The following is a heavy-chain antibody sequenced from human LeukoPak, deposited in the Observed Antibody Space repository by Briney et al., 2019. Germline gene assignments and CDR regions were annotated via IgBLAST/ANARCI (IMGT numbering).Heavy chain of an antibody. CDR2: INVVSGDT. CDR3: ARGRFPGSGSYYNSFDF. V-gene: IGHV1-18*01. D-gene: IGHD3-10*01. CDR1: GYTFTNYP. J-gene: IGHJ4*03. Sequence: ASVTVSCKASGYTFTNYPIAWLRQAPGQGLEWMGWINVVSGDTNYAQRFRGRVSMTTDTSTSTTYMELRSLISDDTAVYYCARGRFPGSGSYYNSFDFYGHGTLVTVSS.